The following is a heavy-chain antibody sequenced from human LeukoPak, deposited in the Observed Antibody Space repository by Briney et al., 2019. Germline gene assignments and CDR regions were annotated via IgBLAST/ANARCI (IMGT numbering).Heavy chain of an antibody. J-gene: IGHJ4*02. CDR1: GGSISSGDYY. CDR2: IYYSGST. CDR3: ARVVWFGELFLIDY. V-gene: IGHV4-30-4*01. Sequence: PSQTLSLTCTVSGGSISSGDYYWRWIRQPPGKGLEWIVYIYYSGSTYYNPSLKSRVTISVDTSKNQFSLKLSSVTAADTAVYYCARVVWFGELFLIDYWGQGTLVTVSS. D-gene: IGHD3-10*01.